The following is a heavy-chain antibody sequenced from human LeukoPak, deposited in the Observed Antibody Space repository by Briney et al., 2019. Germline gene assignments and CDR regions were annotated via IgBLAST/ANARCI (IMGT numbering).Heavy chain of an antibody. D-gene: IGHD2-2*01. J-gene: IGHJ4*02. V-gene: IGHV4-59*11. CDR2: IYYTGTT. CDR1: GGSLSGHY. CDR3: ARFSWGCSTASCYLTN. Sequence: SETLSLTCTVGGGSLSGHYWGGIRQPPGKGLELGGHIYYTGTTFYNPSRNSRVTIIFDTSRNQFSLRLTSVIAADTAVYSCARFSWGCSTASCYLTNWGQGALVTVPS.